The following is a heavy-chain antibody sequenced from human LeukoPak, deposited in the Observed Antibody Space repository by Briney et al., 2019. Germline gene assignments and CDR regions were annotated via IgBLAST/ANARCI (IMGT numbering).Heavy chain of an antibody. CDR3: AKDDVLYYYDSSGSYGIDY. CDR2: ISGSGGST. D-gene: IGHD3-22*01. V-gene: IGHV3-23*01. J-gene: IGHJ4*02. CDR1: GFTFSSYA. Sequence: GGSLRLSCAASGFTFSSYAMSWVRQAPGKGLEWVSAISGSGGSTYYADSVKGRFTISRANSKNTLYLQMNSLRAEDTAVYYCAKDDVLYYYDSSGSYGIDYWGQGTLVTVSS.